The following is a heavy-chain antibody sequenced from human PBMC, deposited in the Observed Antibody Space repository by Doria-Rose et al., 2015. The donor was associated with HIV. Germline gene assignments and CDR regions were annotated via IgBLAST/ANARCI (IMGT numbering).Heavy chain of an antibody. Sequence: QVQLQESGPGLVKPSETLSLTCSVSGGSISHYYWSWIRQPPGKGLEYIVDIFETGSTTYSPSLKSRVSISIDTSKNKCSLRLSSVTAADTAVYYCARVLSGTYDYWGQGTLVTVSS. D-gene: IGHD1-26*01. CDR2: IFETGST. CDR3: ARVLSGTYDY. V-gene: IGHV4-59*01. J-gene: IGHJ4*02. CDR1: GGSISHYY.